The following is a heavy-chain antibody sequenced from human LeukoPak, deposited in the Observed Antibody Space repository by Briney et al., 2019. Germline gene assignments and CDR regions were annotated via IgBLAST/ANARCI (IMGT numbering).Heavy chain of an antibody. CDR3: ASDPLNNYYDSSGSHSAV. D-gene: IGHD3-22*01. V-gene: IGHV3-30*04. J-gene: IGHJ4*02. CDR2: ISYDGSNK. CDR1: GFTFSSYA. Sequence: GGSLRLSCAASGFTFSSYAMHWVRQAPGKGLEWVAVISYDGSNKYYADSVKGRFTISRDNSKSTLYLQMNSLRAEDTAVYYCASDPLNNYYDSSGSHSAVWGQGTLVTVSS.